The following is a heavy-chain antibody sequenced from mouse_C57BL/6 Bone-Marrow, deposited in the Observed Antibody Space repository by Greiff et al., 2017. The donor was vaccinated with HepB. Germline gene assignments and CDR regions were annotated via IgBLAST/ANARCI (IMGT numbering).Heavy chain of an antibody. D-gene: IGHD1-1*01. CDR3: ARRGVVAHYFDY. V-gene: IGHV1-47*01. CDR2: FHPYNDDT. CDR1: GYTFTTYP. Sequence: QVQLKESGAELVKPGASVKMSCKASGYTFTTYPIEWMKQNHGKSLEWIGNFHPYNDDTKYNEKFKGKATLTVEKSSSTVYLELIRLTSDDSAVYYCARRGVVAHYFDYWGQGTTLTVSS. J-gene: IGHJ2*01.